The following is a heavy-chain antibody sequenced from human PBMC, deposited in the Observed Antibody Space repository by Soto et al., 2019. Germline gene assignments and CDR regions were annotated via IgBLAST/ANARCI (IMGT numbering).Heavy chain of an antibody. V-gene: IGHV3-30*18. Sequence: QVQLVESGGGVVQPGRSLRLSCAASGFTFSSYGMHWVRQAPGKGLEWVAVISYDGSNKYYADSVKGRFTISRDNSKNTLYLQMNSLRAEDTAVYYCAKRSFWSGYYLGVGYMDVWGKGTTVTVSS. CDR2: ISYDGSNK. CDR3: AKRSFWSGYYLGVGYMDV. CDR1: GFTFSSYG. D-gene: IGHD3-3*01. J-gene: IGHJ6*03.